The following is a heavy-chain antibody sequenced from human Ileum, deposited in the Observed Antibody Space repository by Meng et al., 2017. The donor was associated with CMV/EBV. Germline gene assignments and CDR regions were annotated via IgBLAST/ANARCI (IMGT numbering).Heavy chain of an antibody. CDR3: ARGRFDL. Sequence: GGSLRLSCSASGFTFSSHWIHWVRQRPGKGLLWVSCLNTDGSDSTYADSVKGRFTISRDNAKNSVFLQMNSLRAGDTAVYYCARGRFDLWGQGTLVTVSS. V-gene: IGHV3-74*01. CDR2: LNTDGSDS. J-gene: IGHJ5*02. CDR1: GFTFSSHW.